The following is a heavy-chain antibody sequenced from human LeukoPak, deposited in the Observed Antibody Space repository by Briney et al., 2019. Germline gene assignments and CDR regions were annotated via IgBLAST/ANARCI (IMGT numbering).Heavy chain of an antibody. CDR2: IKQDGSEK. CDR1: GVILSPYW. D-gene: IGHD4/OR15-4a*01. V-gene: IGHV3-7*01. Sequence: GGSLRLSCGTSGVILSPYWMSWVRQAPGKGLEWVANIKQDGSEKNYVDSVKGRFTTSRDNANNLVFLQMNNLRVEDTALYFCTRIFHSASWFFDLWGRGTLVTVSS. J-gene: IGHJ2*01. CDR3: TRIFHSASWFFDL.